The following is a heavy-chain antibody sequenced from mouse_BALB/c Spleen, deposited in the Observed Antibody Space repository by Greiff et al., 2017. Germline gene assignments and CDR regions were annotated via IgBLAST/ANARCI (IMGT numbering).Heavy chain of an antibody. CDR1: GYTFTSYW. Sequence: QVQLQQSGAELAKPGASVKMSCKASGYTFTSYWMHWVKQRPGQGLEWIGYINPSTGYTEYNQKFKDKATLTADKSSSTAYMQLSSLTSEDSAVYDCARRDDLRQYYFDYWGQGTTLTVSS. J-gene: IGHJ2*01. CDR2: INPSTGYT. CDR3: ARRDDLRQYYFDY. V-gene: IGHV1-7*01. D-gene: IGHD2-3*01.